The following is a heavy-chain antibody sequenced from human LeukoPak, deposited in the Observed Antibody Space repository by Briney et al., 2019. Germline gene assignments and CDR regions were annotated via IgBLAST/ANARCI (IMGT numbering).Heavy chain of an antibody. CDR1: GGSISSYY. CDR2: IYYSGST. Sequence: SETLSLTCTVSGGSISSYYWRWIRQPPGKGREGIGYIYYSGSTNYNPSLRSGVTISVDTSKKQFSLRLGSVDAPHTPVYYCASQTSYYDSSGYSRHFDYWGQGTLVTVSS. CDR3: ASQTSYYDSSGYSRHFDY. D-gene: IGHD3-22*01. V-gene: IGHV4-59*12. J-gene: IGHJ4*02.